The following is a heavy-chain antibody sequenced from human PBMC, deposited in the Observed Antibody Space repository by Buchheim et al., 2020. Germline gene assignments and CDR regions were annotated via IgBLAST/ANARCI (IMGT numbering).Heavy chain of an antibody. V-gene: IGHV4-59*08. CDR1: GGSISSYY. D-gene: IGHD6-13*01. J-gene: IGHJ4*02. Sequence: QLQLQESGPGLVKPSETLSLTCTVSGGSISSYYWSWIRQPPGKGLEWIGYIYYSGSTNYNPSLKSRVTISVDTSKNQFSLKLSSVTAADTAVYYCATLGGRAAAGVDYWGQGTL. CDR2: IYYSGST. CDR3: ATLGGRAAAGVDY.